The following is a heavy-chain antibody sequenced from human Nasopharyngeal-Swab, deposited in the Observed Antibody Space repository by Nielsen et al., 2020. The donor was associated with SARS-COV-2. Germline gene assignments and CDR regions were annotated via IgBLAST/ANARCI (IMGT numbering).Heavy chain of an antibody. CDR2: IKQDGSEK. CDR1: GFTFRSYW. J-gene: IGHJ4*02. CDR3: ARGGYCSSTSCYFGIQNRVDY. D-gene: IGHD2-2*01. Sequence: GRSLRLSGAALGFTFRSYWMSWVRQAPGKGLEWVANIKQDGSEKYYVDSVKGRFTISRDNAKNSLYLQMNSLRAEDTAVYYCARGGYCSSTSCYFGIQNRVDYWGQGTLVTVSS. V-gene: IGHV3-7*05.